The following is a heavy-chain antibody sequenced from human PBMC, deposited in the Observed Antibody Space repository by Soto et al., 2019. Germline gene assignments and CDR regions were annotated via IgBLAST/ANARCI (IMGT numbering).Heavy chain of an antibody. V-gene: IGHV4-34*01. CDR1: GGSFSGYF. CDR3: TRFGSDSSGYDYYYYGMDV. Sequence: QVQLQQWGAGLLKPSETLSLTCAVYGGSFSGYFWSWIRQPPGKGLEWIGEINHSGSTNYNPSLKSRVTISVDTSKNQFSLKLSSVTAADTAVYYCTRFGSDSSGYDYYYYGMDVWGQGTTVTVSS. D-gene: IGHD3-22*01. CDR2: INHSGST. J-gene: IGHJ6*02.